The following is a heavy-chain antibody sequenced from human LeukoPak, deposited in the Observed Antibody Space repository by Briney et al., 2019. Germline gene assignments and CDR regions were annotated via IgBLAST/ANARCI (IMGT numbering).Heavy chain of an antibody. CDR2: IYYSGST. V-gene: IGHV4-39*02. Sequence: SEALSLTCTVSGGSISSSSYYWGWIRQPPGKGLEGIGSIYYSGSTYYNPSLKSRVTISVDTSKNQFSLQLSSVTAADTAVYYCATEVPGPFFAYWGQGTLGTVSS. CDR1: GGSISSSSYY. CDR3: ATEVPGPFFAY. J-gene: IGHJ4*02.